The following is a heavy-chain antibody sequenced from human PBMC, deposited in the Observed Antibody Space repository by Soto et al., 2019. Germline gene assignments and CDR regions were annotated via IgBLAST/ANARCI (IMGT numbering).Heavy chain of an antibody. CDR1: GGTFSSYA. CDR2: IIPIFGTA. CDR3: ARSGGRGYYYDSSGYYYFDP. Sequence: SVKVSCKASGGTFSSYAISWVRQAPGQGLEWMGGIIPIFGTANYAQKFQGRVTITADKSTSTAYMELSSLRSEDTAVYYCARSGGRGYYYDSSGYYYFDPWGQGTLVTVSS. V-gene: IGHV1-69*06. J-gene: IGHJ5*02. D-gene: IGHD3-22*01.